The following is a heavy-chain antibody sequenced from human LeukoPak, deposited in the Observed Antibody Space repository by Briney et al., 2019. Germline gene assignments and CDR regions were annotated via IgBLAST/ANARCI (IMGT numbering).Heavy chain of an antibody. CDR2: ISSSGSTI. J-gene: IGHJ6*02. D-gene: IGHD4-23*01. CDR3: ATTFYGGNSLGGYYYYGMDV. V-gene: IGHV3-11*01. CDR1: GFTFSDYY. Sequence: GGSLRLSCAASGFTFSDYYMSWIRQAPGKGLEWVSYISSSGSTIYYADSVKGRFTISRDNAKNSLYLQMNSLRAEDTAVYYCATTFYGGNSLGGYYYYGMDVWGQGTTVTVSS.